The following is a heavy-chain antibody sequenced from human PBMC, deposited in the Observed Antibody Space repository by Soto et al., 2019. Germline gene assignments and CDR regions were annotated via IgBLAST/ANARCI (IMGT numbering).Heavy chain of an antibody. D-gene: IGHD6-19*01. Sequence: QVQLVESGGGVVQPGRSLRLSCAASGFTFSSYGMHWVRQAPGKGLEWVAVIWYDGSNKYYADSVKGRFTISRDNSKNTLYLQMNSLRAEDTAVYYCARDAVAGTRYYGMAVWGQGTTVTVSS. CDR3: ARDAVAGTRYYGMAV. CDR2: IWYDGSNK. J-gene: IGHJ6*02. V-gene: IGHV3-33*01. CDR1: GFTFSSYG.